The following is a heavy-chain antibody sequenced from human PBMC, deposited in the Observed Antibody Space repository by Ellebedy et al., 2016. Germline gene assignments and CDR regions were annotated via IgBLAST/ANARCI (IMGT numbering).Heavy chain of an antibody. Sequence: GGSLRLSXAASGVTFSSYDMCWVRQIPGKGLEWVAAISGSGGDTWYGDSMRGRVTISRDNSKNTLYLHMNNLRAEDTAIYYCVRARDETGSYLHYWGQGTLVTVSS. CDR3: VRARDETGSYLHY. D-gene: IGHD3-16*02. J-gene: IGHJ4*02. V-gene: IGHV3-23*01. CDR2: ISGSGGDT. CDR1: GVTFSSYD.